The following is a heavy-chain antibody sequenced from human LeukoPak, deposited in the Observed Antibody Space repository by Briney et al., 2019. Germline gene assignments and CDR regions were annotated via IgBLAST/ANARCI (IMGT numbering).Heavy chain of an antibody. CDR1: GFTFSNAW. V-gene: IGHV3-15*01. D-gene: IGHD6-19*01. J-gene: IGHJ4*02. CDR2: IKSKTAGGTT. Sequence: RQCRSLSCAASGFTFSNAWMSWVRQAPGKGRGWVGRIKSKTAGGTTDYAAPVKGRLTISRDDSKNTLYLQMNSLKTEDTAVYYCTYLSSGWYYFDYWGQGTLVTVSS. CDR3: TYLSSGWYYFDY.